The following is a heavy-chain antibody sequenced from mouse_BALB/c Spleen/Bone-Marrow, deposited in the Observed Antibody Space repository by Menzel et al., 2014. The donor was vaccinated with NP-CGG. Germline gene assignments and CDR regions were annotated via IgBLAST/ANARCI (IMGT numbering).Heavy chain of an antibody. CDR2: ISSGGSYT. CDR3: GRGGSWDVGRSFDG. CDR1: GFTFSSYG. V-gene: IGHV5-6*01. Sequence: EVQLQQSGGDLVKPGGSLKLSCAASGFTFSSYGMSWVRQTPDKRLEWVATISSGGSYTYYPDSVKGRFTISRDNAKNTLYRQMNRLKCEDTGMCCCGRGGSWDVGRSFDGWGGGTAVTVSS. J-gene: IGHJ1*01. D-gene: IGHD4-1*01.